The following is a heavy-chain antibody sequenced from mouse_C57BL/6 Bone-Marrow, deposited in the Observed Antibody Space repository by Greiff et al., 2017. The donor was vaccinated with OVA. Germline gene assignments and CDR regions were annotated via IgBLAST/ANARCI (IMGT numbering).Heavy chain of an antibody. J-gene: IGHJ3*01. Sequence: QVQLKQSGAELARPGASVKMSCKASGYTFTSYTMHWVKQRPGQGLEWIGYINPSSGYTKYNQKFKGKATLTADKSSSTAYMQLSSLTSEDSAVYYCARLWDYDGPGFAYWGQGTLVTVSA. D-gene: IGHD2-4*01. CDR2: INPSSGYT. CDR3: ARLWDYDGPGFAY. CDR1: GYTFTSYT. V-gene: IGHV1-4*01.